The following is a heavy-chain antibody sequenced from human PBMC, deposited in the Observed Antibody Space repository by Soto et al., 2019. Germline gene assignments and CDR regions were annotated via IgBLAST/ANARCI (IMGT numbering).Heavy chain of an antibody. Sequence: QVQLVESGGGVVQPGRSLRLSCEGSGFTFNKYGMHWVRQAPGKGLEWVAIIWYDGSNDFYAYSVKGRFTISKDNSKNKVYLEMDSLRVEDTGIYYCARAGVENWLDPWGQGTLVTVSS. J-gene: IGHJ5*02. CDR2: IWYDGSND. V-gene: IGHV3-33*01. D-gene: IGHD3-10*01. CDR1: GFTFNKYG. CDR3: ARAGVENWLDP.